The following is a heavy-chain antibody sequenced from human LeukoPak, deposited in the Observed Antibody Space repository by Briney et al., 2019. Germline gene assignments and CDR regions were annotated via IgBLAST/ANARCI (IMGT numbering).Heavy chain of an antibody. V-gene: IGHV3-23*01. CDR2: IGGSGDST. Sequence: GGSLRLSCAASGFTFSSYAMSWVRQAPGKGLEWVSAIGGSGDSTYYADSVKGRFTISRDNSRNTLYLQRNSLSAEDTAVYYCANLPTTVTNSAPNNWFDPWGQGTLVTVSS. CDR3: ANLPTTVTNSAPNNWFDP. CDR1: GFTFSSYA. D-gene: IGHD4-17*01. J-gene: IGHJ5*02.